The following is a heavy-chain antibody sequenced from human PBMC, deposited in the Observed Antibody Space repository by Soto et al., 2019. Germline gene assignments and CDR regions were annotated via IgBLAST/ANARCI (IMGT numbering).Heavy chain of an antibody. V-gene: IGHV1-69*06. Sequence: QVQLVQSGAEVKKPGSSVKVSCEASGGTFSGHAISWVRQAPGQGPEWMGGLIPLFGTTQHAQNFQDSLTLTADKSTSTAYMELTSLRFEDMAIYYCARGPNWGYRFDSWGQGTLVTISS. J-gene: IGHJ4*02. CDR2: LIPLFGTT. D-gene: IGHD7-27*01. CDR3: ARGPNWGYRFDS. CDR1: GGTFSGHA.